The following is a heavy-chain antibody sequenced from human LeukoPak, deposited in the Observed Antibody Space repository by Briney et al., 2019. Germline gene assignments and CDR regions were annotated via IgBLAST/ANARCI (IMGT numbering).Heavy chain of an antibody. CDR1: GFTFSSYS. J-gene: IGHJ4*02. V-gene: IGHV3-21*04. D-gene: IGHD2-2*01. Sequence: GGSLRLSCAAPGFTFSSYSMNWVRQAPGKGLEWVSSISSSSSYIYYADSVKGRFTISRDNSKNTLYLQMNSLRAEDTAVYYCAKDLDIVVPAAMHQVLDYWGQGTLVTVSS. CDR2: ISSSSSYI. CDR3: AKDLDIVVPAAMHQVLDY.